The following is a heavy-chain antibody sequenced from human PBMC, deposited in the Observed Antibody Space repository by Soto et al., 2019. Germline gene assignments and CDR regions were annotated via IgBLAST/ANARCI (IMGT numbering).Heavy chain of an antibody. CDR3: ARPLLPPAAYYFDY. J-gene: IGHJ4*02. CDR2: IDGRGGDA. CDR1: GFTFRSYA. D-gene: IGHD2-2*01. V-gene: IGHV3-23*01. Sequence: QPGGSLRLPCAPSGFTFRSYAMAWVRQVPGTGLEWVSGIDGRGGDASFADSVKGRLSNTRDNSKKMLYLHMNNLRAEDTPTYYCARPLLPPAAYYFDYWGRETLVTVST.